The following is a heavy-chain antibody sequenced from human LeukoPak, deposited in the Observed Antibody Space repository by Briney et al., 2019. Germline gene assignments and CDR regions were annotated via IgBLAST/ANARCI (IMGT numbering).Heavy chain of an antibody. D-gene: IGHD4-17*01. J-gene: IGHJ4*02. V-gene: IGHV1-2*02. Sequence: GASVKVSCKASGYTFTGYYMHWVRQTPGQGLEWMGWINPNSGGTNYAQKFQGRVTMTRDTSISTAYMELSRLRSDDTAVYYCAREATVTASLDYWGQGTLVTVSS. CDR3: AREATVTASLDY. CDR2: INPNSGGT. CDR1: GYTFTGYY.